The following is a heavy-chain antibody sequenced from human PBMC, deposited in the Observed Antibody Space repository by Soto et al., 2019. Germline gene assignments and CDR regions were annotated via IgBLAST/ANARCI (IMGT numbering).Heavy chain of an antibody. Sequence: QVPLVESGGGVVQPGRSLRLSCAASGFTFSSYGMHWVRQAPGKGLEWVAVISYDGSNKYYADSVKGRFTISRDNXXNTLYLQMNSLRAEDTAVYYCAKDRRRWLQSEVDYWGQGTLVTVSS. V-gene: IGHV3-30*18. CDR1: GFTFSSYG. J-gene: IGHJ4*02. D-gene: IGHD5-12*01. CDR3: AKDRRRWLQSEVDY. CDR2: ISYDGSNK.